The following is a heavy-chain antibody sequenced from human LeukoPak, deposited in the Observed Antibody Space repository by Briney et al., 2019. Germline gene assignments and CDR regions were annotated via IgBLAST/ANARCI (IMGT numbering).Heavy chain of an antibody. V-gene: IGHV3-23*01. Sequence: GGSLRLSCAASGFTFSSYAMGWVRQAPGKGLEWVSAITASGGNTYYADSVKGRFTISRDNSKNALYLQVNSLRAEDTAVYYCAKGNGYSYGRYYFDYWGQGTLVTVSS. CDR1: GFTFSSYA. D-gene: IGHD5-18*01. CDR3: AKGNGYSYGRYYFDY. J-gene: IGHJ4*02. CDR2: ITASGGNT.